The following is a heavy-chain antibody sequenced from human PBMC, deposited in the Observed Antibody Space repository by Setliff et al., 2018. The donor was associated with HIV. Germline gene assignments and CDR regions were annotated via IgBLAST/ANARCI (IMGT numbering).Heavy chain of an antibody. Sequence: SETLSLTCAVYGGSFSGYYWSWIRQPPGKGLEWIGEINHSGSTNFNPSLKSRVTISVDTSKNQFSLKLSSVTAADTAVYYCARVTRSGSGWFWEHYFDSWGQGSLVTVSS. CDR1: GGSFSGYY. D-gene: IGHD6-19*01. J-gene: IGHJ4*02. V-gene: IGHV4-34*01. CDR2: INHSGST. CDR3: ARVTRSGSGWFWEHYFDS.